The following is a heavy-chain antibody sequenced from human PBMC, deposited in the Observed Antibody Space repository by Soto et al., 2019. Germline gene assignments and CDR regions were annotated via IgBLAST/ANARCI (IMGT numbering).Heavy chain of an antibody. V-gene: IGHV4-30-2*01. CDR2: IYHSGST. Sequence: QLQLQESGSGLVKPSQTLSLTCAVSGGSISSGGYSWSWMRQPPGKGLEWIGYIYHSGSTYYNPCLRSRVTISVDRAKNQVSLKRSSETAADTAVYYCARLWSGRQVHPWGQGTLVTVSS. CDR1: GGSISSGGYS. CDR3: ARLWSGRQVHP. J-gene: IGHJ5*02. D-gene: IGHD3-3*01.